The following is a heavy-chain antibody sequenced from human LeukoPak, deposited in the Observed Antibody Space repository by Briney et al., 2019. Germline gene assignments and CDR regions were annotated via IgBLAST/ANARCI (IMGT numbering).Heavy chain of an antibody. J-gene: IGHJ4*02. V-gene: IGHV3-7*01. CDR2: IKEDGSDK. D-gene: IGHD5-18*01. Sequence: GGSLRLSCAASQFIFSNYWMAWVRQAPGKGLEWVANIKEDGSDKNYVDSVKGRFTISRDNAENSLYLQMNSLSAEDTAVYYCTRDAAYGYDRFDYWGRGTLVTVSS. CDR1: QFIFSNYW. CDR3: TRDAAYGYDRFDY.